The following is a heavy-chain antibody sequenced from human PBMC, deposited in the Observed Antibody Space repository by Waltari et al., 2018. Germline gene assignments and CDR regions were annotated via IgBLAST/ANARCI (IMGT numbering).Heavy chain of an antibody. CDR1: GFKFYDYG. J-gene: IGHJ4*02. CDR3: ARYLNWGLPRFDN. V-gene: IGHV3-20*04. Sequence: EVQLAESGGAVVRPGGSLRLPCVALGFKFYDYGMSWVRRVPGKGLEWVSGITWNGGIISYSDSVKGRFTITRDNDKNSLSLQMTSLRVEDTALYYCARYLNWGLPRFDNWGQGTQVTVSS. D-gene: IGHD3-16*01. CDR2: ITWNGGII.